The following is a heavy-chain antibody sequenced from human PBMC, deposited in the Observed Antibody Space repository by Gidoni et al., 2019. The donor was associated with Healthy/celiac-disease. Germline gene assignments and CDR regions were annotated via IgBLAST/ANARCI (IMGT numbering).Heavy chain of an antibody. Sequence: QVQLVESGGGVVQPGRSLRLSCAASGFTFSSYGMHWVRQAPGKGLEWVAVIWYDGSNKYYADSVKGRFTISRDNSKNTLYLQMNSLRAEDTAVYYCARDSSGWYPPNYYYYGMDVWGQGTTVTVSS. CDR3: ARDSSGWYPPNYYYYGMDV. CDR1: GFTFSSYG. J-gene: IGHJ6*02. D-gene: IGHD6-19*01. CDR2: IWYDGSNK. V-gene: IGHV3-33*01.